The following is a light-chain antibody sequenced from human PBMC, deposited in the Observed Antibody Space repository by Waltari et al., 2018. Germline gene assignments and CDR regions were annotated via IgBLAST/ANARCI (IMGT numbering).Light chain of an antibody. CDR3: SSYTTNTRV. CDR2: DVS. V-gene: IGLV2-14*03. J-gene: IGLJ3*02. CDR1: SGDLAIGNR. Sequence: QSALTQPASVSGSPGPSITISCTGTSGDLAIGNRVSLYQQYPGKAPKLMIYDVSSRPSGVSDRFSGSKSGNTASLTISGLQVEDEADYYCSSYTTNTRVFGGGTKLTVL.